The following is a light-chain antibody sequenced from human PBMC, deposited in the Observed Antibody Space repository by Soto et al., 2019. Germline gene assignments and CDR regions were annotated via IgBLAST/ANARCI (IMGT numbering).Light chain of an antibody. V-gene: IGLV1-40*01. CDR1: SSNIGAGYD. CDR3: HSYDSSLSGYV. Sequence: QSALTQPPSVSGAPGQRVTISCTGSSSNIGAGYDVNWYQQLPGTAPKLLIYGSSNRPSGVPDRFSGSKSGTSASLAITGLQAEDEADYYCHSYDSSLSGYVFGTGTKLTVL. J-gene: IGLJ1*01. CDR2: GSS.